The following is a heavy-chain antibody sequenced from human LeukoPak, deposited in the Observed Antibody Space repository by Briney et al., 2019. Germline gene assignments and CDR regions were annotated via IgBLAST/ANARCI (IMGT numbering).Heavy chain of an antibody. V-gene: IGHV4-34*01. D-gene: IGHD2-8*01. CDR1: GGSFSGYY. CDR3: ARGHVGSYAYYYYYGMDV. CDR2: INHSGST. J-gene: IGHJ6*02. Sequence: SETLSLTCAVYGGSFSGYYWSWIRQPPGKGLEWIGEINHSGSTNYNPSLKGRVTISVDTSKNQFSLKVRSVTAADTAVYYCARGHVGSYAYYYYYGMDVWGQGTTVTVSS.